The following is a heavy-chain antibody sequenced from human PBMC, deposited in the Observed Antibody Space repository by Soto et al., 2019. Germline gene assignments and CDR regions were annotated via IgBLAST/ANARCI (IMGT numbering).Heavy chain of an antibody. CDR2: IFANGHT. D-gene: IGHD6-13*01. CDR1: GGSISGKY. Sequence: PSETLSLTCIASGGSISGKYWNWVRQPPGKGLEWIGLIFANGHTDYNPSLKSRVTMSVDASKNQFSLRLTSMTAADTAVYYCVASLAASGLNWLDPWGRGTLVTV. J-gene: IGHJ5*02. CDR3: VASLAASGLNWLDP. V-gene: IGHV4-4*07.